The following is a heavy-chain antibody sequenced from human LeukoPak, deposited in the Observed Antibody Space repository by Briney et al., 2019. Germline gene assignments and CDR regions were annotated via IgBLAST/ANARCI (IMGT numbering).Heavy chain of an antibody. CDR3: ARELTTGDYGMDV. J-gene: IGHJ6*02. D-gene: IGHD1-1*01. V-gene: IGHV1-8*02. CDR1: GGTFSNNA. Sequence: ASVKVSCKASGGTFSNNAINWVRQATGQGLEWMGWMNPNSGNTGYAQKFQGRVTMTRNTSISTAYMELSSLRSEDTAVYYCARELTTGDYGMDVWGQGTTVTVSS. CDR2: MNPNSGNT.